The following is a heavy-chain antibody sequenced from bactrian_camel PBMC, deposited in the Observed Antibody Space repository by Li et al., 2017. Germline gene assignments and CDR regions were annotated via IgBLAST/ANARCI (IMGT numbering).Heavy chain of an antibody. Sequence: HVQLVESGGGSVQAGGSLRLSCAASGYSINNLYMGWFRQAPGKEREGVAAIDDDGSTTYADSVKGRFTISKDNAKNTVYLQMNNLKSEDTAMYYCTADRGSCATRGILWRTQDSFKYRGRGTQVTVS. V-gene: IGHV3S53*01. J-gene: IGHJ4*01. D-gene: IGHD2*01. CDR2: IDDDGST. CDR1: GYSINNLY. CDR3: TADRGSCATRGILWRTQDSFKY.